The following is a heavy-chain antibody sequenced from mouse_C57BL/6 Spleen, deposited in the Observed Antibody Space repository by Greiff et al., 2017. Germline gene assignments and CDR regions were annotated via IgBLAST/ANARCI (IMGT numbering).Heavy chain of an antibody. CDR2: ITTNNGGT. CDR3: SRRGHIYFGSYYYAMDY. Sequence: EVQVVASGPELVKPGASVKIPCKASGYTFTDYNMDWVKPSHGKSLEWIGDITTNNGGTIYNQKFKGKATLTVDKSSSTAYRGLRSLTSEYTADYYCSRRGHIYFGSYYYAMDYWGQGTSGTVSS. J-gene: IGHJ4*01. D-gene: IGHD1-1*01. V-gene: IGHV1-18*01. CDR1: GYTFTDYN.